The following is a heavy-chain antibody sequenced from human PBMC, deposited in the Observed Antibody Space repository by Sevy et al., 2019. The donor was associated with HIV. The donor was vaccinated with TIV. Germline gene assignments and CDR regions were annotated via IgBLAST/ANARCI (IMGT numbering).Heavy chain of an antibody. J-gene: IGHJ4*02. CDR1: GGSISSSDSY. CDR3: ANKRGYSHGPFDY. V-gene: IGHV4-30-4*01. D-gene: IGHD5-12*01. CDR2: IHFSGGK. Sequence: SETLSLTCTVSGGSISSSDSYWSWIRQPPGKGRGWIGYIHFSGGKYYNPFLKRRVAMSLDTSGRQFSLRLSFMTAADTAVYYCANKRGYSHGPFDYWGQGALVTVSS.